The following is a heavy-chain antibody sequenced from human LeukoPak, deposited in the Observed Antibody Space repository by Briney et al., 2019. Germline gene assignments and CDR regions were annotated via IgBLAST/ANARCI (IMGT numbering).Heavy chain of an antibody. J-gene: IGHJ4*02. CDR2: IYPGDSDT. V-gene: IGHV5-51*01. D-gene: IGHD3-9*01. CDR1: GYSFTSYW. CDR3: ARLLDYDILTGYYTRNAEYYFDY. Sequence: GESLKISCKGSGYSFTSYWIGWVRQMPGKGLEWMGIIYPGDSDTRYSPSFQGQVTISADKSISTAYLQWSSLKASDTAMYYCARLLDYDILTGYYTRNAEYYFDYWGQGTLVTVSS.